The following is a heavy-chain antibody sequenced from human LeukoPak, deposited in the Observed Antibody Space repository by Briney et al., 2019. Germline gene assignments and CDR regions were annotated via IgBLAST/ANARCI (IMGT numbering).Heavy chain of an antibody. Sequence: PSETLSLTCTVSGGAISSSSYYWGWIRQPPGKGLEWIGSIYYSGGTYYNPSLKSRVTISVDTSKNQFSLKLSSVTAADTAVYYCARGLDILTGYSFNWFDPWGQGTLVTVSS. J-gene: IGHJ5*02. CDR3: ARGLDILTGYSFNWFDP. V-gene: IGHV4-39*01. CDR1: GGAISSSSYY. CDR2: IYYSGGT. D-gene: IGHD3-9*01.